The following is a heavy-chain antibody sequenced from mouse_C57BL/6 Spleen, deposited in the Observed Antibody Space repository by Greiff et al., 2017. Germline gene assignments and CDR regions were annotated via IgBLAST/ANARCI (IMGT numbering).Heavy chain of an antibody. D-gene: IGHD1-1*01. J-gene: IGHJ3*01. CDR2: IDPENGDT. Sequence: EVQLQQSGAELVRPGASVKLSCTASGFNIKDDYMHWVKQRPEQGLEWIGWIDPENGDTEYASKFQGKATITADTSSNTAYLQLSSLTSEDTAVYYCTPHYGSRRFAYWGQGTLVTVSA. V-gene: IGHV14-4*01. CDR1: GFNIKDDY. CDR3: TPHYGSRRFAY.